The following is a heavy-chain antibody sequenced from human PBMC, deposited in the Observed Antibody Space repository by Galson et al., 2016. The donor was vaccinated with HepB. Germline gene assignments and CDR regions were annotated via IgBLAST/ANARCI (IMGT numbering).Heavy chain of an antibody. J-gene: IGHJ4*02. Sequence: LRLSCAASGFTFSSNAMSWVRQAPGKGLEWVSGISGTGSATYYADAVTGRFTISRDNSKNTLYLQMNSLRAEDTGLYYCTKGGRVTATQEYYVDYWGQGTLVTVSS. CDR1: GFTFSSNA. D-gene: IGHD2-21*02. V-gene: IGHV3-23*01. CDR3: TKGGRVTATQEYYVDY. CDR2: ISGTGSAT.